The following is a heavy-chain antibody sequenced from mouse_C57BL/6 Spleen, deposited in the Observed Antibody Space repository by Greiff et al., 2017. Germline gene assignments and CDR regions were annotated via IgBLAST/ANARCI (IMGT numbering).Heavy chain of an antibody. CDR3: PITGTFDY. CDR1: GFPFSNYW. Sequence: EVKLVESGGGLLQPGGSMKLSCVASGFPFSNYWMNLFRQSPVQGLEWVSQIRLKSDNYATHYAESVKGRFTISRDDSKSSVYLQMNNLRAEDTGIYYCPITGTFDYWGQGTTLTVSS. D-gene: IGHD4-1*01. V-gene: IGHV6-3*01. J-gene: IGHJ2*01. CDR2: IRLKSDNYAT.